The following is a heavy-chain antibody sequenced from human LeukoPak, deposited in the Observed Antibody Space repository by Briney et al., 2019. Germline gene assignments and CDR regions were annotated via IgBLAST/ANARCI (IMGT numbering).Heavy chain of an antibody. CDR3: AKFDAEYTGGYSYYYYMDV. CDR1: GFTFSSYA. D-gene: IGHD1-26*01. J-gene: IGHJ6*03. CDR2: ISGSRGST. Sequence: PGGSLRLSCAASGFTFSSYAMSWVRQAPGKGLEWVSAISGSRGSTYYTDSVKGRFTISRDNSKNTLYLQMNSLRAEDTAVYYCAKFDAEYTGGYSYYYYMDVWGKGTTVTVSS. V-gene: IGHV3-23*01.